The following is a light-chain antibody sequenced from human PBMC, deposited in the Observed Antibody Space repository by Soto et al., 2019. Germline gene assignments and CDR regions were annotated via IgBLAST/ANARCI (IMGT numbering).Light chain of an antibody. CDR2: EVS. CDR1: SSDVGGYNY. CDR3: SSYTSTTTRV. Sequence: QSALTQPASVSGSPGQSITISCTGTSSDVGGYNYVSWYQQHPGKGPKLMIYEVSNRPSGVSNRFSGSKSGNTATLTISGLQAEDEDDYYCSSYTSTTTRVFGTGTKVTVL. V-gene: IGLV2-14*03. J-gene: IGLJ1*01.